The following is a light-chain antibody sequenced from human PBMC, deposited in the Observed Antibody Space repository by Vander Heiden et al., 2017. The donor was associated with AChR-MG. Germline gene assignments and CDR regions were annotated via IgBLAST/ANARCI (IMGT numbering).Light chain of an antibody. CDR2: DDS. J-gene: IGLJ2*01. CDR3: QVWDTSSGHSV. V-gene: IGLV3-21*02. Sequence: SYSLTQPPSVSVAPGQTARLPCAVRDMGRNSVHWYQQRPGPAPLRVVYDDSDRPSGRPERFSGSNSVNTATLTISRVEAGDEADYYCQVWDTSSGHSVFGGGTKLTVL. CDR1: DMGRNS.